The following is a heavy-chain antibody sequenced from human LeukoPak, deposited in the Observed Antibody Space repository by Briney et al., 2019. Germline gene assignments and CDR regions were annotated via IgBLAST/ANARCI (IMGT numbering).Heavy chain of an antibody. J-gene: IGHJ3*02. CDR3: YYYDSSGYEVDI. CDR1: GGSISSGGYY. D-gene: IGHD3-22*01. Sequence: SETLSLTCTVSGGSISSGGYYWSWIRQHPGKGLEWIGYIYYSGSTYYNPSLKSRVTISVDTSKNQFSLKLSSVTAADTAVYYCYYYDSSGYEVDIWGQGTMVTVSS. CDR2: IYYSGST. V-gene: IGHV4-31*08.